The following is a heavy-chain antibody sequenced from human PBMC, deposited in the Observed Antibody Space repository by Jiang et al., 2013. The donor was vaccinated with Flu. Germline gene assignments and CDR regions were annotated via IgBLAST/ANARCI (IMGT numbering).Heavy chain of an antibody. D-gene: IGHD4-23*01. J-gene: IGHJ4*02. V-gene: IGHV4-39*01. CDR2: IYYSGGT. Sequence: GLVKPSETLSLTCTVSGGSISSSSYYWGWIRQPPGKGLEWIGSIYYSGGTYYNPSLKSRVTISVDTSKNQFSLKLSSVTAADTAVYYCARLSEPDRWYFDYWGQGTLVTVSS. CDR3: ARLSEPDRWYFDY. CDR1: GGSISSSSYY.